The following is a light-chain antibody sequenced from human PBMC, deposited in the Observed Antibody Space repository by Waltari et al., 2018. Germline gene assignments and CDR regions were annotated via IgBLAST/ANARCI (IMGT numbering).Light chain of an antibody. CDR2: EVS. J-gene: IGLJ3*02. V-gene: IGLV2-8*01. Sequence: QSALTQPPSASGSPGQSVTISCTGTNSDIGAYNYVSWYPQYPGKAPRVVIYEVSQRPPGVPGRFSGSKSGNTASLTVSGLQAEDEAEYHCSSYAGSNGMVFGGGTKVTVL. CDR1: NSDIGAYNY. CDR3: SSYAGSNGMV.